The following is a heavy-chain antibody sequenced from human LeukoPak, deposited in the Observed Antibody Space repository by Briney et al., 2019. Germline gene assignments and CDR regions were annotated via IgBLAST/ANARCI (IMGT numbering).Heavy chain of an antibody. V-gene: IGHV4-4*07. J-gene: IGHJ5*02. CDR1: GGSISTYY. Sequence: PSETLSLTCTVSGGSISTYYWSWIRQPAGKGLEWIGRIYTSGSTNYNPSLKSRVTMSVDTSKNQFSLKLSSVTAADTAVYYCARDWYQLLTGDWFDPWGQGTLVTVSS. D-gene: IGHD2-2*01. CDR2: IYTSGST. CDR3: ARDWYQLLTGDWFDP.